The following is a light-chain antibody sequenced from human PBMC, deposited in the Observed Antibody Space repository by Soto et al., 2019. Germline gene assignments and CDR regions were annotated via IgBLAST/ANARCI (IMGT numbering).Light chain of an antibody. CDR1: QSVSSY. CDR2: DAS. V-gene: IGKV3-11*01. J-gene: IGKJ5*01. Sequence: EIVLTQSPATLSLSPGETATLSCRASQSVSSYLAWYQQKAGQAPRLLIYDASNRATGIPARFTGSGSGTDFTLTISSLEPEDFAVYYCQQRSNWPPITFGQGRLLEI. CDR3: QQRSNWPPIT.